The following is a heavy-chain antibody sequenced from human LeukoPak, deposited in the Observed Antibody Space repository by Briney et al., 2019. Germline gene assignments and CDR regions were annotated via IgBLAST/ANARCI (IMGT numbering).Heavy chain of an antibody. V-gene: IGHV1-69*04. CDR3: ASPLMEYYFDY. CDR1: GGTFSTYA. CDR2: IIPIPGIA. Sequence: GSSVKVSCKASGGTFSTYAISWVRQAPGQGLEWMGRIIPIPGIANYAQKFQGRVTITADKSTSTAYMELSSLRSEDTAVYYCASPLMEYYFDYWGQGTLVTVSS. D-gene: IGHD1-1*01. J-gene: IGHJ4*02.